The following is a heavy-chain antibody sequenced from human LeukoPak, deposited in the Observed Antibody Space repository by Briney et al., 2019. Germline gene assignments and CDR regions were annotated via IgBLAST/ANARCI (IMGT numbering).Heavy chain of an antibody. CDR3: ARGPAVTTSPYYFDY. CDR2: INHSGSI. J-gene: IGHJ4*02. V-gene: IGHV4-34*01. Sequence: SETLSLTCAVYGGSFSGYYWSWIRQPPGKGLEWIGEINHSGSINYNPSLKSRVTISVDTSKNQFSLKLSSVTAADTAVYYCARGPAVTTSPYYFDYWGQGTLVTVSS. CDR1: GGSFSGYY. D-gene: IGHD4-17*01.